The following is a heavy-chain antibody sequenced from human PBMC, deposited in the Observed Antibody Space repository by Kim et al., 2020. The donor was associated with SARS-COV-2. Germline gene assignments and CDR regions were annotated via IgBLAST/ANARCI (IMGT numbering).Heavy chain of an antibody. Sequence: SVKVSCKASGGTFSSYAISWVRQAPGQGLEWMGGIIPIFGTANYAQKFQGRVTITADESTSTAYMELSSLRSEDTAVYYCATELYGDYGSGYYYYYGMDVWGQGTTVTVSS. CDR2: IIPIFGTA. J-gene: IGHJ6*02. V-gene: IGHV1-69*13. CDR1: GGTFSSYA. CDR3: ATELYGDYGSGYYYYYGMDV. D-gene: IGHD4-17*01.